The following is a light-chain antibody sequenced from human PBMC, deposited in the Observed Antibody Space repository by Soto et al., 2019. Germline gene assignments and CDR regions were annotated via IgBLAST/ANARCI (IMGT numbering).Light chain of an antibody. V-gene: IGKV3-15*01. CDR2: DAS. J-gene: IGKJ1*01. Sequence: EIVLTQSPATLSLSPGERATLSCRASQSVSSYLAWYQQKPGQAPRLLIYDASSRATGIPARFSGSGSGTEFTLTISSLQSEDFAVYYCQQYNNWPPWTFGQGTKVDIK. CDR1: QSVSSY. CDR3: QQYNNWPPWT.